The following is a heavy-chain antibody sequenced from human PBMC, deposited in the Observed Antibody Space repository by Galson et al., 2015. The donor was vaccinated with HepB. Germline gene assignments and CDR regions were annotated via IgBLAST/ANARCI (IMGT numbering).Heavy chain of an antibody. D-gene: IGHD3-22*01. J-gene: IGHJ2*01. Sequence: SLRLSCAASGFSVSSNYMIWVRQAPGKGLEWLSILYSGGSTEYADSAKGRFIISRDNSKNTLYLQMNSLRAEDTAVYYCARTGSDYPDNNGYGYWYFDLWGRGTLVTVSS. CDR2: LYSGGST. V-gene: IGHV3-66*01. CDR3: ARTGSDYPDNNGYGYWYFDL. CDR1: GFSVSSNY.